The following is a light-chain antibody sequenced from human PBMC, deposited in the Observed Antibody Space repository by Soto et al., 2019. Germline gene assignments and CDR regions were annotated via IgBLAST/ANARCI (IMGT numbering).Light chain of an antibody. CDR3: GTWDSSLSAVL. Sequence: QSVLTQAPSVSAAPGQMVTISCSGSRSNIGNNYVSWYQQLPGAAPKLLIYDNNKRPSGIPDRFSGSKSGTSATLDITGLQTGDEADYYCGTWDSSLSAVLFGGGTKVTVL. CDR1: RSNIGNNY. J-gene: IGLJ2*01. CDR2: DNN. V-gene: IGLV1-51*01.